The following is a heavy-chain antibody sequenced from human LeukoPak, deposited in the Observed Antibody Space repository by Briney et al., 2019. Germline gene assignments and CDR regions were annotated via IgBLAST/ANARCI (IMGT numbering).Heavy chain of an antibody. CDR3: ARDSGSGSYYSYYYYYGMDV. D-gene: IGHD3-10*01. J-gene: IGHJ6*02. CDR2: IYSGGST. CDR1: GFTVSSNY. V-gene: IGHV3-66*01. Sequence: PGGSLRLSCAASGFTVSSNYMSWVRQAPGKGLEWVSVIYSGGSTYYADSVKGRFTISRDNSKNTLYLQMNSLRAEDTAVYYCARDSGSGSYYSYYYYYGMDVWGQGTTVTVSS.